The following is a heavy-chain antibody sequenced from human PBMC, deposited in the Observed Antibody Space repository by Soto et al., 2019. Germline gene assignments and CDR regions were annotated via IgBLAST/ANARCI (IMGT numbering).Heavy chain of an antibody. CDR2: ISHDGSVT. CDR1: GFTFRSYA. CDR3: AKDAYWESHFYYFMDL. V-gene: IGHV3-30*15. Sequence: QVQLVESGGGVVEPGRSLRLSCAASGFTFRSYAMHWVRQAPGKGLEWVAVISHDGSVTYYSESVKGRFTMSRDNSKETLFLQMSSLRSEDTAIYYCAKDAYWESHFYYFMDLWGRGTPVTVSS. J-gene: IGHJ6*03. D-gene: IGHD2-21*01.